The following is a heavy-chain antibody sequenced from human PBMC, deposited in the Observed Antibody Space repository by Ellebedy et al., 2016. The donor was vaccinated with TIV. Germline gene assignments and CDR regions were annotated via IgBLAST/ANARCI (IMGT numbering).Heavy chain of an antibody. J-gene: IGHJ4*02. CDR2: IKEDGSEK. D-gene: IGHD5-18*01. CDR1: GFTFSSYW. Sequence: GESLKISCAASGFTFSSYWMSWVRQAPGKGLEWVANIKEDGSEKYYVDSVKGRFTISRDNAKNSVYLQMNSLRAEDTAVYYCAREISGYSYFFDYWGRGTLVTVSS. V-gene: IGHV3-7*03. CDR3: AREISGYSYFFDY.